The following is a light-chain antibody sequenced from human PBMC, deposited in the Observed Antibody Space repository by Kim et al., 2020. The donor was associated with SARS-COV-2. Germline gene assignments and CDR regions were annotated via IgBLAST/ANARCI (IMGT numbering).Light chain of an antibody. Sequence: SYELTQPSSVSVSPGQTARITCSGDVLAKKFARWFQQKPGQAPVLVIYKDSERPSGIPERFSGSSSGTTVTLTISGAQVEDEADYYCYSAADNTLEFGGGTQLTVL. J-gene: IGLJ2*01. CDR1: VLAKKF. V-gene: IGLV3-27*01. CDR2: KDS. CDR3: YSAADNTLE.